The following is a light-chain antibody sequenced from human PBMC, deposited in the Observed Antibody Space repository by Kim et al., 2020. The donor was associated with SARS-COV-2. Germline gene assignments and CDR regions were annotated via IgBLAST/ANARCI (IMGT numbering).Light chain of an antibody. CDR1: GLGNED. V-gene: IGLV3-1*01. J-gene: IGLJ1*01. CDR2: HDT. Sequence: VYPGQTASSTGSGGGLGNEDVGWYQVKPAQSPVQVIYHDTKRPSGIPERFSGSNSGNTATLTIGGTQAMDEDDYYCQAWDSSTYVFGTGTKVTVL. CDR3: QAWDSSTYV.